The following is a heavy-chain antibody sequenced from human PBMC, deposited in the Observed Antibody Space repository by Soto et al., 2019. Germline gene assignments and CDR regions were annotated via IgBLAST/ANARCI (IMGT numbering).Heavy chain of an antibody. CDR1: GFTFGDYA. CDR2: IRSKAYGETK. CDR3: TRYTSTSRYSYFGMDV. J-gene: IGHJ6*02. D-gene: IGHD2-2*01. V-gene: IGHV3-49*03. Sequence: GGSLRLSXTGSGFTFGDYAISWSRQAPGKGLEWVGVIRSKAYGETKDYAASVKGRFTILRDDSKSIAYLQMNSLQSEDTGVYYCTRYTSTSRYSYFGMDVWGHGTTVTVS.